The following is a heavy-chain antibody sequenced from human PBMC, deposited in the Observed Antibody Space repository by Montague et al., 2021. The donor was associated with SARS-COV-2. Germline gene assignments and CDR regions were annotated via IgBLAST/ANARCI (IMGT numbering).Heavy chain of an antibody. CDR3: ARDHPITIFGVVTNYYYYMDV. J-gene: IGHJ6*03. CDR1: GFTFSSYA. Sequence: SLRLSCAASGFTFSSYAMHWARQAPGKGLEYVSAISSNGGSTYYANSVKGRFTISRDNSKNTLYLQMGSLRAEDMAVYYCARDHPITIFGVVTNYYYYMDVWGKGTTVTVSS. CDR2: ISSNGGST. D-gene: IGHD3-3*01. V-gene: IGHV3-64*01.